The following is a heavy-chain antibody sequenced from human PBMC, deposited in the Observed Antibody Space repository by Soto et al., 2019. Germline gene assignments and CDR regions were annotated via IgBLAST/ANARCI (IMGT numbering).Heavy chain of an antibody. V-gene: IGHV3-23*01. CDR2: ISGSGGST. Sequence: EVQLLESGGGLVQPGGSLRLSCAASGFTFSSYAMSWVRQAPGKGLEWVSAISGSGGSTYYADSVKGRFTISRDNSKNTLYLQMNSLRAEDTAVYYCAKGGDTYYDILTGYSLFDYWGQGTLVTVSS. CDR3: AKGGDTYYDILTGYSLFDY. J-gene: IGHJ4*02. CDR1: GFTFSSYA. D-gene: IGHD3-9*01.